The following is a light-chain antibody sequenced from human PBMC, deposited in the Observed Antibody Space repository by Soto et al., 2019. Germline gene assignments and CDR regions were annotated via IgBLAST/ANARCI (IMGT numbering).Light chain of an antibody. V-gene: IGLV3-21*02. J-gene: IGLJ2*01. CDR1: NIGSNR. Sequence: SYVLTQPPSMSVAPGQTARITCGGDNIGSNRVNWYQQRPGQAPVLVVFDDSDRPSGIPERFSGSNSGNTATLTISRVEVGDEADYYCQVWDSSSDHVVFGGGTKLTVL. CDR2: DDS. CDR3: QVWDSSSDHVV.